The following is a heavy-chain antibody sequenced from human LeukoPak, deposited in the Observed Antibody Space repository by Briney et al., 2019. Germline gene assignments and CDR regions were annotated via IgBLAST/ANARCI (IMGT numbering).Heavy chain of an antibody. CDR2: ISWDGGGT. V-gene: IGHV3-43*01. Sequence: GGSLRLSCAASGFIFDDYTMHWVRQAPGKGLEWVSLISWDGGGTDYEDSVKGRFTISRDNSKNSLYLQMNNLRTEDTALYFCAKEGHGGGRGVIHYGMDVWGQGTTVTVSS. D-gene: IGHD3-10*01. CDR3: AKEGHGGGRGVIHYGMDV. CDR1: GFIFDDYT. J-gene: IGHJ6*02.